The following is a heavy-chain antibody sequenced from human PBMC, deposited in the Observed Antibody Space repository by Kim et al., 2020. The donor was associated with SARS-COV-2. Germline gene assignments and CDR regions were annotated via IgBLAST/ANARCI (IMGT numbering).Heavy chain of an antibody. CDR2: IIPIFGTA. J-gene: IGHJ6*02. CDR3: AGLSRSYPPPYYGMDV. D-gene: IGHD1-26*01. V-gene: IGHV1-69*13. CDR1: GGTFSSYA. Sequence: SVKVSCKASGGTFSSYAISWVRQAPGQGLEWKGGIIPIFGTANYAQKFQGRVKITADESTSTAYMELSSLRSEDTAVYYCAGLSRSYPPPYYGMDVWGQGTTVTVSS.